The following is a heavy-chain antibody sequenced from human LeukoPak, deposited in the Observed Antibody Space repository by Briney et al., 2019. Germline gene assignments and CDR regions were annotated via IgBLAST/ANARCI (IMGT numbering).Heavy chain of an antibody. Sequence: QPGGSLKLSCAASGFIFGGSAIHWVRQASEKGQEWVGRIRSKAHRYATAYAASVKGRFTIFRDDSKNVAYLQMNSLKTEDTAVYYCSRTYETVDFDYWGQGTLVTVS. J-gene: IGHJ4*02. D-gene: IGHD4-23*01. CDR3: SRTYETVDFDY. CDR2: IRSKAHRYAT. V-gene: IGHV3-73*01. CDR1: GFIFGGSA.